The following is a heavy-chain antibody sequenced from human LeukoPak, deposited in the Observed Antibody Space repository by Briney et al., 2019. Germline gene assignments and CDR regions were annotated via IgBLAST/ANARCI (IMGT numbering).Heavy chain of an antibody. CDR1: GFTFSDYY. CDR3: ASGRIGDFLSTHYYYGMDV. CDR2: ISRSGSAI. J-gene: IGHJ6*02. Sequence: PGGSLRLSCAAPGFTFSDYYMTWIRQAPGKGLEWVSFISRSGSAIFHADSVKGRFTISRDNSKNSLYLQMNSLRAEDTAVYYCASGRIGDFLSTHYYYGMDVWGQGTTVTVSS. V-gene: IGHV3-11*01. D-gene: IGHD2-21*01.